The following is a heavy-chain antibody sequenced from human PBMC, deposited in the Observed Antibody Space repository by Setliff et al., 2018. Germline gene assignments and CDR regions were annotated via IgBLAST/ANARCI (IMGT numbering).Heavy chain of an antibody. Sequence: KPSETLSLTCTVSGGSISSSSYYWGWIRQPPGKGLEWIGSIYYSGSTYYNPSLKSRVTISVDTSKNQFSLKLSSVTAADTAVYYCTRGPDGYTYQGAFEIWGQGTMVTVSS. D-gene: IGHD5-12*01. CDR2: IYYSGST. J-gene: IGHJ3*02. V-gene: IGHV4-39*07. CDR1: GGSISSSSYY. CDR3: TRGPDGYTYQGAFEI.